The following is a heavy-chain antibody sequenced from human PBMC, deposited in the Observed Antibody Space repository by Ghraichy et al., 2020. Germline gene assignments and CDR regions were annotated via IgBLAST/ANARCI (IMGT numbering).Heavy chain of an antibody. V-gene: IGHV4-30-2*01. J-gene: IGHJ6*03. Sequence: SETLSLTCAVSGGSISSGGYSWSWIRQPPGKGLEWIGYIYHSGSTYYNPSLKSRVTISVDRSKNQFSLKLSSVTAADTAVYYCARTVTNRWYYYYMDVWGKGTTVTVSS. D-gene: IGHD4-17*01. CDR2: IYHSGST. CDR3: ARTVTNRWYYYYMDV. CDR1: GGSISSGGYS.